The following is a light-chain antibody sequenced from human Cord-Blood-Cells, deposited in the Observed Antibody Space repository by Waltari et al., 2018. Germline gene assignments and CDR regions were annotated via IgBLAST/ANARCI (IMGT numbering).Light chain of an antibody. CDR2: DVS. J-gene: IGLJ3*02. Sequence: QSALTQPASVSGSTGQSITISCTATSSDVGGYNSVSWYQQHPGKTPKLMIYDVSKRPSGVSNRFSGSKSGNTASLTISGLQAEDEADYYCSSYTSSSTWVFGGGTKLTVL. CDR1: SSDVGGYNS. V-gene: IGLV2-14*01. CDR3: SSYTSSSTWV.